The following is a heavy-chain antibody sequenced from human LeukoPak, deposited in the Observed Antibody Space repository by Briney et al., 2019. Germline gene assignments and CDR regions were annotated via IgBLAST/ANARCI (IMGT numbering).Heavy chain of an antibody. CDR1: GGTFNTCA. CDR3: ARRCNSASCPFDY. J-gene: IGHJ4*02. CDR2: IIPMFGTA. D-gene: IGHD2-2*01. V-gene: IGHV1-69*05. Sequence: AAVKVSCKASGGTFNTCAISWVRQAPGQGLEWMGGIIPMFGTANYAQKFQGRVTITTDESRSPVYMELSSLRSEDTAVYYWARRCNSASCPFDYWGQGTLVTVSS.